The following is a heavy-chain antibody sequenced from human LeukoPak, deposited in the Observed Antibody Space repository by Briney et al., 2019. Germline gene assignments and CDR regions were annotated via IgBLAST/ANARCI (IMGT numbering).Heavy chain of an antibody. D-gene: IGHD1-26*01. CDR1: GYTFSGYY. Sequence: WASVKVSCKASGYTFSGYYMHWVRQAPGQGLEWMGWINPNSGGTNYAQKFQGWVTMTRDTSISTAYMELSRLRSDDTAVYYCARVRIVGATQHYYYYGMDVWGQGTTVTVSS. CDR2: INPNSGGT. CDR3: ARVRIVGATQHYYYYGMDV. J-gene: IGHJ6*02. V-gene: IGHV1-2*04.